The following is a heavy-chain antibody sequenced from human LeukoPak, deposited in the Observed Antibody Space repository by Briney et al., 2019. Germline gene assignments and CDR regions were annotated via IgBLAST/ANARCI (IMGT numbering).Heavy chain of an antibody. V-gene: IGHV3-23*01. CDR2: ISGSGGST. CDR3: AKSLPLYCSSTSCPTYYYHGMDV. D-gene: IGHD2-2*01. Sequence: GGSLRLSCAASGFTFSSYAMSWVRQAPGNGLEWVSAISGSGGSTYYADSVKGRFTISRDNSKNTLYLQMNSLRAEDTAVYYCAKSLPLYCSSTSCPTYYYHGMDVWGQGTTVTVSS. CDR1: GFTFSSYA. J-gene: IGHJ6*02.